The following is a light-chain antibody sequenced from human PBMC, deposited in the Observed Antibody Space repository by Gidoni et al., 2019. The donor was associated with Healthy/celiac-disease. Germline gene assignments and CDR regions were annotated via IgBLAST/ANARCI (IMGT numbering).Light chain of an antibody. CDR2: WAS. Sequence: IVMTHSPDSLAVSLGESATINCKSSQSVLYSPNNKNYLAWYQQKPGQPPKLLIYWASTRESGVPDRFSGSGSGTDFTLTISSLQAEDVAVYYCQQYYRTPPTFGQGTKVEIK. J-gene: IGKJ1*01. CDR1: QSVLYSPNNKNY. CDR3: QQYYRTPPT. V-gene: IGKV4-1*01.